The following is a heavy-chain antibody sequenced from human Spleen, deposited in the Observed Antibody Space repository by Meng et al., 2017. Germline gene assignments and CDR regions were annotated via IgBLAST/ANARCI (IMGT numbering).Heavy chain of an antibody. Sequence: QVQLQQWGAGLVKPSETLSLTCAGYGGSFSGYYWSWIRQPPGKGLEWIGEINHSGSTNYNPSLKSRVTISVDTSKNQFSLKLSSVTAADTAVYYCASWSRYFDWLLPDYWGQGTLVTVSS. J-gene: IGHJ4*02. V-gene: IGHV4-34*01. CDR3: ASWSRYFDWLLPDY. CDR1: GGSFSGYY. D-gene: IGHD3-9*01. CDR2: INHSGST.